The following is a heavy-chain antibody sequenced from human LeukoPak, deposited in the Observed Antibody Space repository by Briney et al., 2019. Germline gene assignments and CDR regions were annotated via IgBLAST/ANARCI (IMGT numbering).Heavy chain of an antibody. CDR2: ISDSGANT. J-gene: IGHJ2*01. CDR1: GGSISSGGYY. V-gene: IGHV3-23*01. Sequence: ETLSLTCTVSGGSISSGGYYWSWVRQAPGTGLEWVSTISDSGANTYYADSVRGRFTISRDNSKNTLYLQKNSLRADDTAIYYCAKSMTLQWRGFFDLWGRGTHVTVSS. CDR3: AKSMTLQWRGFFDL. D-gene: IGHD6-19*01.